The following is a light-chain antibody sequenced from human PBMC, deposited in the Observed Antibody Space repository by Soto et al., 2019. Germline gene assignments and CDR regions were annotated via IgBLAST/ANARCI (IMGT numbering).Light chain of an antibody. V-gene: IGLV8-61*01. J-gene: IGLJ1*01. Sequence: QTVVTREPSRSVSPGGTVTLTCGLSSGSVSTNYYPSWYQQTPGQAPRTLIYSTNTRSSGVPDRFSGSILGNKAALTITGAQADDDSDYYCMLYMGSGTYVFGIGSKVTVL. CDR3: MLYMGSGTYV. CDR2: STN. CDR1: SGSVSTNYY.